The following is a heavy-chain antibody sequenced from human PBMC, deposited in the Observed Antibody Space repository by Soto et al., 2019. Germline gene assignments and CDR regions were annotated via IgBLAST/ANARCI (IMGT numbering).Heavy chain of an antibody. J-gene: IGHJ6*04. CDR3: AKAVSLSFVVVVAAEMDV. D-gene: IGHD2-15*01. V-gene: IGHV3-23*01. CDR1: GFTFSSYA. CDR2: ISGSGGST. Sequence: GGSLRLSCAASGFTFSSYAMSWVRQAPGKGLEWVSAISGSGGSTYYADSVKGRFTISRDNSKNTLYLQMNSLRAEDTAVYYCAKAVSLSFVVVVAAEMDVWGKGTTVTVSS.